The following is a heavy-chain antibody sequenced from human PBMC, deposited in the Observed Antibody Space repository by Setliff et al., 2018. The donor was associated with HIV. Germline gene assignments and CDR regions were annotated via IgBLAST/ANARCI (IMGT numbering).Heavy chain of an antibody. CDR1: GDTFATYV. D-gene: IGHD3-22*01. CDR2: RSPIFSTT. J-gene: IGHJ3*02. CDR3: AITSRGYSLQRGGAFDI. Sequence: SVKVSCKGSGDTFATYVVSWVRQAPGQGLEWMVGRSPIFSTTNYAQKFQGRVTITTDEYTSRAYMELSSLRSEDTAVYYCAITSRGYSLQRGGAFDIWGQGTLVT. V-gene: IGHV1-69*05.